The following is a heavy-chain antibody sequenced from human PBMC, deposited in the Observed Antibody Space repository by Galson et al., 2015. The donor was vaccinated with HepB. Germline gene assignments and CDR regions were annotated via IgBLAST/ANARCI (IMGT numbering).Heavy chain of an antibody. V-gene: IGHV1-69-2*01. D-gene: IGHD6-19*01. CDR3: ATDSAVAGSGWLAP. Sequence: VKVSCKVSGHTFTDYYIHWVQQAPGKGLEWTGRVDPEDGETSYAEKFQGRVSINADRSRDTAYMELSGLGFEDTAMYFCATDSAVAGSGWLAPWGQGTLVIVSS. CDR1: GHTFTDYY. CDR2: VDPEDGET. J-gene: IGHJ5*02.